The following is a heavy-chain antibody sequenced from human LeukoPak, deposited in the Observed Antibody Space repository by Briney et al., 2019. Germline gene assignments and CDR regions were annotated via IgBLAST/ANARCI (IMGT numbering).Heavy chain of an antibody. Sequence: GGSLTLSCAASGIAVSGNYMSWVRQTPGRGLEWVSFISINTNTFYADSVRGRFTISRDTSKNTLLLQMNSLRDEDSAIYYCAIAQTWDGLFESWGQGTLVTVSS. J-gene: IGHJ4*02. CDR2: ISINTNT. V-gene: IGHV3-53*01. CDR3: AIAQTWDGLFES. D-gene: IGHD1-26*01. CDR1: GIAVSGNY.